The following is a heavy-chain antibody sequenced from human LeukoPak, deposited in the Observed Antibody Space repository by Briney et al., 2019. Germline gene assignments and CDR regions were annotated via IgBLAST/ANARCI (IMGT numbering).Heavy chain of an antibody. D-gene: IGHD4-17*01. CDR3: ARSTSVTPTEFDY. CDR1: GFTFSTYA. V-gene: IGHV3-23*01. CDR2: ISGGGSGT. Sequence: GGSLRLSCSASGFTFSTYAMTWVRQAPGKGLEWVSAISGGGSGTYYVDSVKGRFTISRDNSENTLYLQMNSLRAEDTAVYYCARSTSVTPTEFDYWGQGTLVTVSS. J-gene: IGHJ4*02.